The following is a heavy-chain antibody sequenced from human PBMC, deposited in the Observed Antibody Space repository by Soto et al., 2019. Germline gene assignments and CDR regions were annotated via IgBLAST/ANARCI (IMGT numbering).Heavy chain of an antibody. CDR3: AKVGSNLVGATMVDY. CDR2: ISYDGSNK. CDR1: GFTFSSYG. J-gene: IGHJ4*02. V-gene: IGHV3-30*18. D-gene: IGHD1-26*01. Sequence: ESGGGVVQPGRSLRLSCAASGFTFSSYGMHWVRQAPGKGLEWVAVISYDGSNKYYADSVKGRFTISRDNSKNTLYLQMNSLRAEDTAVYYCAKVGSNLVGATMVDYWGQGTLVTVSS.